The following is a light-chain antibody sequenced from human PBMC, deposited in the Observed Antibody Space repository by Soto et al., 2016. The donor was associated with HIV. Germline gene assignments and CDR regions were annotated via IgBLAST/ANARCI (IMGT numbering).Light chain of an antibody. J-gene: IGKJ2*01. Sequence: DIQMTQSPSTLSASVGDRVTITCRASQSISSWLAWYQRKPGKAPNLLIYKASSLESGVPSRFSGSGSGTESTLTISSLQPDDFATYYCQQYYSFPYTFGQGTKLEIK. CDR3: QQYYSFPYT. V-gene: IGKV1-5*03. CDR1: QSISSW. CDR2: KAS.